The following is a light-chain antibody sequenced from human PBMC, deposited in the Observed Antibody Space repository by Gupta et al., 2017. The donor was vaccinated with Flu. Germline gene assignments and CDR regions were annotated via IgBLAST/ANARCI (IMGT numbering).Light chain of an antibody. CDR3: QEPCYCT. Sequence: VLTQSPATLSLSPGESATLSCRASQSVSNYLAWYQQKSGQAPMLLIYDASTGATGILALCSGSGSGTVSPLTISSLEAEYFAFYCQQEPCYCTFGQGTKVEVK. J-gene: IGKJ1*01. CDR2: DAS. V-gene: IGKV3-11*01. CDR1: QSVSNY.